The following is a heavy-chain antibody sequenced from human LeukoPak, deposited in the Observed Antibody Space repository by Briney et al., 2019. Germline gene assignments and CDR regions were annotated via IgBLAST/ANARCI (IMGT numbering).Heavy chain of an antibody. Sequence: PGGSLRLSCAASGFSFSTYTMSWVRQAPGKGLEWVSAISGSGGSTYYADSVKGRFTISRDNSKNTLYLQMNSLRAEDTAVYYCAKGDTWIPIYFDYWGQGTLVTVSS. CDR3: AKGDTWIPIYFDY. D-gene: IGHD5-18*01. V-gene: IGHV3-23*01. CDR1: GFSFSTYT. CDR2: ISGSGGST. J-gene: IGHJ4*02.